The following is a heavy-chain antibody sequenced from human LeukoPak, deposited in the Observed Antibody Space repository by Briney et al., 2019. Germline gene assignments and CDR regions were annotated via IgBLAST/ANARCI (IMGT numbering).Heavy chain of an antibody. D-gene: IGHD6-19*01. CDR3: ACHSSGWEIHY. CDR2: IYYSGST. V-gene: IGHV4-59*01. CDR1: GGSISTYD. Sequence: SETLSITCTVSGGSISTYDWSWIRQPPGKGLEWIGYIYYSGSTNYNPSLKSRVTISVDTSKINFSLKLSSVTAADTAAYYDACHSSGWEIHYWGEGPLVTVSS. J-gene: IGHJ4*02.